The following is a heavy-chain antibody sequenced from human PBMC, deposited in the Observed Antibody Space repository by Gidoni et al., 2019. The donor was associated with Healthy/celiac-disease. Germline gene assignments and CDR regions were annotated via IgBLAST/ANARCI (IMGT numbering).Heavy chain of an antibody. J-gene: IGHJ5*02. CDR3: ATRILWFGELSNWFDP. CDR1: GGTFSSYA. V-gene: IGHV1-69*01. Sequence: QVQLVQSGAAVTKPGSSVNVSCKASGGTFSSYAISWVRQAPGQGLEWMGGIIPIFGTANYAQKFQGRVTITADESTSTAYMELSSLRSEDTAVYYCATRILWFGELSNWFDPWGQGTLVTVSS. D-gene: IGHD3-10*01. CDR2: IIPIFGTA.